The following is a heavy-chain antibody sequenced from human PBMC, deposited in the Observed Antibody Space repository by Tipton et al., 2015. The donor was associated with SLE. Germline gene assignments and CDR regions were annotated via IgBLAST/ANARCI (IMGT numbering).Heavy chain of an antibody. CDR2: ISSSSSTI. CDR1: GFTFSSYG. D-gene: IGHD6-19*01. Sequence: SGFTFSSYGMHWVRQAPGKGLEWVSYISSSSSTIYYADSVKGRFTISRDNAKNSLYLQMNSLRDEDTAVYYCARDGYSSSFGIFQHWGLGTLVTVSS. CDR3: ARDGYSSSFGIFQH. J-gene: IGHJ1*01. V-gene: IGHV3-48*02.